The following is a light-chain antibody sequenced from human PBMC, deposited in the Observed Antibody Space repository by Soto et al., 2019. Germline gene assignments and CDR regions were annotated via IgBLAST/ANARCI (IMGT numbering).Light chain of an antibody. Sequence: DIQMTQSPSTLSASVGDSVTITCRASQTIQTYLNWYRHKPGRAPELLIYAASRLQTGVPSRFRGSGSGTYFILLISNLRPEDFATYYFQQTYSTPGTFGQGTKV. CDR1: QTIQTY. V-gene: IGKV1-39*01. CDR3: QQTYSTPGT. J-gene: IGKJ1*01. CDR2: AAS.